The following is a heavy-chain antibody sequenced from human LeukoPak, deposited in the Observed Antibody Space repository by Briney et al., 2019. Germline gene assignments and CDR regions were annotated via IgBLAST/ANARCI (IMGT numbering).Heavy chain of an antibody. Sequence: GRSLRLSCAASGFTFSSYAMHWVRQAPGKGLEWAAVISYDGSNKYYADSVKGRFTISRDNSKNTLYLQMNSLRAEDTAVYYCARDAAPYSSSWNQHWGQGTLVTVSS. CDR1: GFTFSSYA. V-gene: IGHV3-30-3*01. CDR3: ARDAAPYSSSWNQH. CDR2: ISYDGSNK. D-gene: IGHD6-13*01. J-gene: IGHJ1*01.